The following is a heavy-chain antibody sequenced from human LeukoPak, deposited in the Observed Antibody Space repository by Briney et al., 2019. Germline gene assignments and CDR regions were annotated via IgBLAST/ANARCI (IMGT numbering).Heavy chain of an antibody. CDR2: ISNTGDII. CDR3: AKGTWNKNYYYYYMDV. D-gene: IGHD1/OR15-1a*01. J-gene: IGHJ6*03. CDR1: GLTFSNYE. Sequence: GGTLRLSCAASGLTFSNYEMNWVRQAPGKGLEWISHISNTGDIIHYADSVKGRFTISRDNSKNTLYLQMNSLRAEDTAVYYCAKGTWNKNYYYYYMDVWGKGTTVTISS. V-gene: IGHV3-48*03.